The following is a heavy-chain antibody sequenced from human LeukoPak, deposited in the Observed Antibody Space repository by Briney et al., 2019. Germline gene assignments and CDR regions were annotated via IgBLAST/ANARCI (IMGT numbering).Heavy chain of an antibody. Sequence: SETLSLTCTVSNGSISGFYWSWIRQPADKGLEWIGRIYISGSTNYNPSLKSRVTMSVDTSKNQFSLKLSSVTAADTAVYYCARGSVVPAPMNYYMDVWGKGTTVTVSS. CDR3: ARGSVVPAPMNYYMDV. J-gene: IGHJ6*03. CDR1: NGSISGFY. CDR2: IYISGST. D-gene: IGHD2-2*01. V-gene: IGHV4-4*07.